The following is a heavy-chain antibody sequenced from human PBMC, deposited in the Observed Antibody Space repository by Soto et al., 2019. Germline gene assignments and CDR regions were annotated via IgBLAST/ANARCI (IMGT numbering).Heavy chain of an antibody. CDR2: IWYDGSDK. Sequence: GGSLRLSCAASGFTFSGFGMHWVRQAPGKGLEWVAIIWYDGSDKYYADSVRGRFTISRDNFKNTLSLQMNSLRAEDTAVYHCAFGNLSYYFDYWGQGTPVTVSS. D-gene: IGHD3-16*01. CDR1: GFTFSGFG. J-gene: IGHJ4*02. CDR3: AFGNLSYYFDY. V-gene: IGHV3-33*01.